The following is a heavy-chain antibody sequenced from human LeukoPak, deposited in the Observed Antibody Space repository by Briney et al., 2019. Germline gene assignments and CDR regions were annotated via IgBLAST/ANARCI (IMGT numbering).Heavy chain of an antibody. CDR3: ARDLQAPLSAFDI. CDR2: IYSGGST. V-gene: IGHV3-66*01. D-gene: IGHD2-2*01. Sequence: GSLGLSCAASGFTVSSNYMSWVRQAPGKGLEWVSVIYSGGSTYYADSVKGRFTISRDNAKNSLYLQMNSLRAEDTAVYYCARDLQAPLSAFDIWGQGTMVTVSS. J-gene: IGHJ3*02. CDR1: GFTVSSNY.